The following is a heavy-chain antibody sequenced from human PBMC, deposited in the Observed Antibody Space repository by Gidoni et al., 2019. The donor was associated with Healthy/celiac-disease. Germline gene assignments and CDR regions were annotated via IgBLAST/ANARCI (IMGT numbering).Heavy chain of an antibody. V-gene: IGHV2-26*01. J-gene: IGHJ4*02. D-gene: IGHD1-26*01. CDR3: ARIRSSKNEWELLLSLDY. Sequence: QVTLKESGPVLVKPTETLTLTCTVSGFSLSNAKLGVSWIRQPPGKALEWLAHIFSNDEKSYSTSLKSRLTISKDTSKSQVVLTMTNMDPVDTATYYCARIRSSKNEWELLLSLDYWGQGTLVTVSS. CDR1: GFSLSNAKLG. CDR2: IFSNDEK.